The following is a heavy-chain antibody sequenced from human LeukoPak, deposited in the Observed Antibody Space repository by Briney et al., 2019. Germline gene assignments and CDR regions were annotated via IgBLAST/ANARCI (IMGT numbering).Heavy chain of an antibody. Sequence: GWAVRVSCAASGCSFSSYVMNWVRQPPGKGGDGVEYISSSGSTKYYADSVTGRFTISRDNAKNSLYLQMNSLRAEDTAVYYCARGGYQLLPAPYNGFDPWGQGTLVTVSS. CDR1: GCSFSSYV. V-gene: IGHV3-48*03. CDR3: ARGGYQLLPAPYNGFDP. D-gene: IGHD2-2*01. CDR2: ISSSGSTK. J-gene: IGHJ5*02.